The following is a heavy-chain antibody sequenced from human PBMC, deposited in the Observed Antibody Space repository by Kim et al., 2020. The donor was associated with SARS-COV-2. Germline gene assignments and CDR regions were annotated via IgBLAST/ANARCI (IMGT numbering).Heavy chain of an antibody. J-gene: IGHJ6*02. D-gene: IGHD2-8*01. Sequence: GGSLRLSCAASGFNFDDYAMHWVRQVAGKGLEWVAGISWNGGSIGYLDSVKGRFTISRDNAKNSLYLEMNSLRVEDTALYYCAKDKGIRKWYYYYGMDVWGQGTTVTVSS. V-gene: IGHV3-9*01. CDR1: GFNFDDYA. CDR3: AKDKGIRKWYYYYGMDV. CDR2: ISWNGGSI.